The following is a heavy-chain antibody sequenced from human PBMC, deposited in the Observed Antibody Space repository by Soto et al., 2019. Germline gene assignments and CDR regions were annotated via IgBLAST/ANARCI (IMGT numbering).Heavy chain of an antibody. CDR1: GFTFSDYY. J-gene: IGHJ5*02. Sequence: PGGSLRLSCAASGFTFSDYYMSWIRQAPGKGLEWLSYISGSSDNTNYADSVKGRFTISRDNAKKSLYLEMNSLRAEDTAVCYCATITMMTWGQGTLVTVSS. CDR3: ATITMMT. CDR2: ISGSSDNT. D-gene: IGHD3-22*01. V-gene: IGHV3-11*06.